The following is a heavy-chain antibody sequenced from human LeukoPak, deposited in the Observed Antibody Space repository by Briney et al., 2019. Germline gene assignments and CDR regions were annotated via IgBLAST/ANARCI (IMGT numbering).Heavy chain of an antibody. CDR1: GGSFSDYY. J-gene: IGHJ3*02. CDR2: INYSGNT. D-gene: IGHD2-2*01. CDR3: ATGYCSSTSCYYMEGDAFDI. V-gene: IGHV4-34*01. Sequence: EASETLSLTCGVYGGSFSDYYWTWLRQPPGKGLGWIGEINYSGNTNYNPSLKSRVTMSVDTSKNQFSLTLTSVTAADTAVYYCATGYCSSTSCYYMEGDAFDIWGQGTMVTVSS.